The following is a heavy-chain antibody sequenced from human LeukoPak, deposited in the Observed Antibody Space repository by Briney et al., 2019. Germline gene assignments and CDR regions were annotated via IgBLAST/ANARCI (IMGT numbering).Heavy chain of an antibody. V-gene: IGHV1-69*04. CDR3: ARGRAYYYDSSGYQY. D-gene: IGHD3-22*01. J-gene: IGHJ4*02. CDR1: GGTFSSYA. CDR2: IIPIFGIA. Sequence: SSVKVSCKAFGGTFSSYAISWVRQAPGHGLEWMGRIIPIFGIANYAQKFQGRVTITADKSTSTAYMELSSLRSEDTAVYYCARGRAYYYDSSGYQYWGQGTLVTVSS.